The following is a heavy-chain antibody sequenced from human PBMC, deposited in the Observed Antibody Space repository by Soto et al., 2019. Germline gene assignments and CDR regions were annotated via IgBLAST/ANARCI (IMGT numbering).Heavy chain of an antibody. Sequence: QVQLVQSGAEVKKPGASVKVSCKASGYTFTTYGIDWVRQAPGQGLEGMGWISGYNGNTNYAQKLQGRVTMTSDTSTNTAYMGLRSLRSDDTAVYYCARAYGNYGPDYWGQGTLVTVSS. D-gene: IGHD4-17*01. J-gene: IGHJ4*02. V-gene: IGHV1-18*01. CDR1: GYTFTTYG. CDR2: ISGYNGNT. CDR3: ARAYGNYGPDY.